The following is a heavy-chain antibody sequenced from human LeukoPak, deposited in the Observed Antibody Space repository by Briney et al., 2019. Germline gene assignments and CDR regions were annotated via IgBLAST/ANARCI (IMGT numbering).Heavy chain of an antibody. CDR1: GYTFTGYY. CDR3: ARDGITMTGSDWFDP. J-gene: IGHJ5*02. CDR2: INCKSGGT. Sequence: ASVKVSCKASGYTFTGYYMHWVRQAPGQGLEWMGWINCKSGGTNYAQKFQGRVTMTRDTSISTAYMELSRLRSDDTAVYYCARDGITMTGSDWFDPGGQGTLVTASS. V-gene: IGHV1-2*02. D-gene: IGHD3-22*01.